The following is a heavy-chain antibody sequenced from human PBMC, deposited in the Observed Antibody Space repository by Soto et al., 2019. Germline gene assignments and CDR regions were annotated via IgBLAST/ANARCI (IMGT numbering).Heavy chain of an antibody. CDR3: ASVWELPDAFDI. D-gene: IGHD1-26*01. V-gene: IGHV4-39*01. J-gene: IGHJ3*02. CDR1: GGSISSSSYY. CDR2: IYYSGST. Sequence: QLQLQESGPGLVKPSETLSLTCTVSGGSISSSSYYWGWIRQPPGKGLEWIGSIYYSGSTYYKPSLKSRVTISVDTSKNQFSLKLSSVTAADTAVYYCASVWELPDAFDIWGQGTMVTVSS.